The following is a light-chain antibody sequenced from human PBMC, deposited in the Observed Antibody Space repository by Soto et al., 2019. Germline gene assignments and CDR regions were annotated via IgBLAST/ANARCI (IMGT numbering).Light chain of an antibody. CDR2: EVS. V-gene: IGLV2-14*01. CDR3: SSFTTTSTLV. Sequence: QSALTQPAAVSLSPGQSITISCTGTISDIGLYNYVSWYQQHPGKAPKLVIYEVSNRPSGVSDRFSGSKSDNTASLTISGLQAEDEANYYCSSFTTTSTLVFGAGTKVTVL. CDR1: ISDIGLYNY. J-gene: IGLJ1*01.